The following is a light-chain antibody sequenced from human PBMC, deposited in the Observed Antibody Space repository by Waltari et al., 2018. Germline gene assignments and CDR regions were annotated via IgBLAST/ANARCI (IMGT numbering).Light chain of an antibody. Sequence: QSALTQPASVSGSPGQSITTSCTGTSSDAGGYNYVSWYQQHPGKAPKLMIYDVSNRPSGGSNRFCGSKSGNTASLTISGHEADDEADYYCSSYTSSSTLVFGGGTKLTVL. J-gene: IGLJ2*01. CDR2: DVS. CDR1: SSDAGGYNY. V-gene: IGLV2-14*03. CDR3: SSYTSSSTLV.